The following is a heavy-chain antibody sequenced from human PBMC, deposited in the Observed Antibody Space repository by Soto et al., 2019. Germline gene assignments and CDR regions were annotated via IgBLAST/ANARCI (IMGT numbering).Heavy chain of an antibody. J-gene: IGHJ4*02. D-gene: IGHD3-22*01. Sequence: SSETLSLTCTVSGDSISNYYWSWIRQPPGKGLEWIGYIYYTGSTNYNPSLKSRVTISVDTSKNQFSLKLTSVTAADTAVYYCAKDQRPSIVVVITTYGYWGQGTLVTAPQ. V-gene: IGHV4-59*01. CDR3: AKDQRPSIVVVITTYGY. CDR1: GDSISNYY. CDR2: IYYTGST.